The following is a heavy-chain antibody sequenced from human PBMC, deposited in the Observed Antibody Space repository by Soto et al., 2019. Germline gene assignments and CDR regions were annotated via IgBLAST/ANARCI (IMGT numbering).Heavy chain of an antibody. D-gene: IGHD2-8*01. J-gene: IGHJ4*02. Sequence: PGGSLRLSCAASGFTFSSYDMNWVRQAPGKGLEWVSYISRSTNVIYNTDSVKGRITISRDNAKNSLYLQMNSLRAEDTAVYCAKNGLDNSPSAIDSWGPGTLVTVSS. CDR1: GFTFSSYD. V-gene: IGHV3-48*03. CDR2: ISRSTNVI. CDR3: KNGLDNSPSAIDS.